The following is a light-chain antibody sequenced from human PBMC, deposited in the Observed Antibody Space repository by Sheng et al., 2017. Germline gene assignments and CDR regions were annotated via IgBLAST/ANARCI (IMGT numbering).Light chain of an antibody. CDR2: NNN. Sequence: QTVLTQPPSVSGAPGQRVTISCTGSTSNIGAGYYVHWYQQLPGTAPKLLIYNNNNRPSGVPDRFSGSKSGTSGSLAITGLQAEDEADYYCQSYDNSLSGWVFGGGTKLTVL. CDR1: TSNIGAGYY. V-gene: IGLV1-40*01. CDR3: QSYDNSLSGWV. J-gene: IGLJ3*02.